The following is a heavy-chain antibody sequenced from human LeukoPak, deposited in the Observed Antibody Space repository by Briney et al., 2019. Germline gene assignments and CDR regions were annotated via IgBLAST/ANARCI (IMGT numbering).Heavy chain of an antibody. Sequence: GGSLRLFCAASGFTFSSYWMTWVRQAPGKGLEWVAYIKQDGSEKYWVDSLRGRFSISRDNVKNSLFLQVNSLSDDDTAVYYCARCPYDSAGYYCVPSHLDCWGQGTVVTVSS. V-gene: IGHV3-7*01. CDR1: GFTFSSYW. D-gene: IGHD3-22*01. CDR2: IKQDGSEK. CDR3: ARCPYDSAGYYCVPSHLDC. J-gene: IGHJ4*02.